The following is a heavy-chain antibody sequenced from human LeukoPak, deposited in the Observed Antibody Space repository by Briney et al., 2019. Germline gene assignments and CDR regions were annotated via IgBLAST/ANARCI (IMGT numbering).Heavy chain of an antibody. CDR2: IYYSGST. CDR3: ARMAVYGYCFDY. J-gene: IGHJ4*02. V-gene: IGHV4-39*01. CDR1: GGSIISSSHY. Sequence: SETLSLTCTVSGGSIISSSHYGGWIRQPQGKGLEWIGSIYYSGSTYYNPSLKSRVTISVDTSKNQFSLKLSSVTAADTAVYFCARMAVYGYCFDYWGQGTLVTVSS. D-gene: IGHD2/OR15-2a*01.